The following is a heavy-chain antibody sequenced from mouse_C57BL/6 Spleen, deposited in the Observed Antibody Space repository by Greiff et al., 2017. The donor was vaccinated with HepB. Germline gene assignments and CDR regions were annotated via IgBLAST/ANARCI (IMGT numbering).Heavy chain of an antibody. V-gene: IGHV1-64*01. CDR1: GYTFTSYW. CDR2: IHPNSGST. D-gene: IGHD1-1*02. J-gene: IGHJ2*01. CDR3: ARNYASYYFDY. Sequence: QVQLQQPGAELVKPGASVKLSCKASGYTFTSYWMHWVKQRPGQGLEWIGMIHPNSGSTNYNEKFKSKATLTVDKSSSTAYMQLSSLTSEDSAVYYCARNYASYYFDYWGQGTTLTVSS.